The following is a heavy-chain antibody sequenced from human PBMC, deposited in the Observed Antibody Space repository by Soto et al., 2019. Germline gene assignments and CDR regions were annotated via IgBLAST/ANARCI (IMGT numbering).Heavy chain of an antibody. V-gene: IGHV5-51*01. CDR1: GYSFTSYW. D-gene: IGHD3-22*01. CDR2: IYPGDSDT. J-gene: IGHJ4*02. Sequence: GESLKISCKGSGYSFTSYWIGWVRQMPGKGLEWMGIIYPGDSDTRYSPSFQGQVTISADKSISTAYLQWSSLKASATAMYYCARLKWYYDSSGYYYPIWGQGTLVTVSS. CDR3: ARLKWYYDSSGYYYPI.